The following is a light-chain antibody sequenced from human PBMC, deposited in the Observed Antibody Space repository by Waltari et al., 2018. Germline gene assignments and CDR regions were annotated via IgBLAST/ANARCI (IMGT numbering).Light chain of an antibody. CDR1: SSDIGGFDY. Sequence: QSALTQPASVSGSPGQSITISCTGTSSDIGGFDYVSWYQQHPGKVPRLVIHNVSQRPSGGSYRFCGSKSGNTASLTIAGLQAEDEAEYYCISYTSRTTYVFGTGTKVTVL. CDR2: NVS. J-gene: IGLJ1*01. V-gene: IGLV2-14*01. CDR3: ISYTSRTTYV.